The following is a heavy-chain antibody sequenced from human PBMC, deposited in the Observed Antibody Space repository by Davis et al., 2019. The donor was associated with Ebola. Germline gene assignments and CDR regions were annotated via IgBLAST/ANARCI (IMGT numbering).Heavy chain of an antibody. Sequence: SETLSLTCTVSGGSISSGGYYWSWIRQHPGKGLEWIGYIYYSGSTYYNPSLKSRVTISVDTSKNQFSLKLSSVTAADTAVYYCARGPGPSGAVVVPAAISLNLDYWGQGTLVTVSS. V-gene: IGHV4-31*03. CDR3: ARGPGPSGAVVVPAAISLNLDY. D-gene: IGHD2-2*01. CDR2: IYYSGST. J-gene: IGHJ4*02. CDR1: GGSISSGGYY.